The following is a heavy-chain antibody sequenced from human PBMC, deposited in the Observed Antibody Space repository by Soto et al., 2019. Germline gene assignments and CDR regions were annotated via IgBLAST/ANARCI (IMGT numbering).Heavy chain of an antibody. V-gene: IGHV4-34*01. CDR2: INFQGTT. J-gene: IGHJ5*02. CDR3: ARKLEGSVRLVEWLSYMRFDP. CDR1: GDSLTGYS. Sequence: PSETLSLTCGVRGDSLTGYSWSWIRQPPGKGLEWIGEINFQGTTNYHPSLRSRLSMSVDMSKSQISLNMSSVTAADTALYFCARKLEGSVRLVEWLSYMRFDPWGPGTLVTVS. D-gene: IGHD3-3*01.